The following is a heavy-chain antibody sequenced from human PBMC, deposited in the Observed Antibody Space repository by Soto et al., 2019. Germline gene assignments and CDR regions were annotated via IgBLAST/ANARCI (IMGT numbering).Heavy chain of an antibody. CDR3: ARRAAAGTNCDY. J-gene: IGHJ4*02. D-gene: IGHD6-13*01. CDR2: IYHSGST. CDR1: GGSISSSNW. Sequence: QVQLQESGPGLVKPSGTLSLTCAVSGGSISSSNWWSWVRQPPGKGLEWIGEIYHSGSTNYNPSLRRGVTISVAKSKNQFSLTLSSVTAADTAVYYCARRAAAGTNCDYWGQGTLVTVSS. V-gene: IGHV4-4*02.